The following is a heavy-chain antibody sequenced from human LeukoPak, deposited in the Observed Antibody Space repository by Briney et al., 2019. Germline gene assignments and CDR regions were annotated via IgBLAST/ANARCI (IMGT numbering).Heavy chain of an antibody. CDR1: GDSISSSNYY. Sequence: PSETLSLTCTVSGDSISSSNYYWGWLSQPPGTGPEWLGSIYYSGTTYHNPSLKSRVTISVDTSRNQFSLKVSSLTDADTAVYYCARQRRYDYYMDVWGKGTTVTVSS. J-gene: IGHJ6*03. V-gene: IGHV4-39*01. CDR3: ARQRRYDYYMDV. CDR2: IYYSGTT. D-gene: IGHD3-9*01.